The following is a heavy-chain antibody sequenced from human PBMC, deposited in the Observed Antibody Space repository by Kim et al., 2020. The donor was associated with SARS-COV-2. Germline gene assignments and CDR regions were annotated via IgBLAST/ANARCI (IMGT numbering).Heavy chain of an antibody. CDR2: IWYEGSNQ. J-gene: IGHJ4*02. Sequence: GGSLRLSCAASGFTFSSYGMHWVRQAPGKGLEWVALIWYEGSNQHYADSVKGRFTISRDNSKNTLYLQMDSLRAEDTAVYYCARVTGGGGTTKPLDYWGQGTLGTVSS. D-gene: IGHD1-26*01. V-gene: IGHV3-33*01. CDR3: ARVTGGGGTTKPLDY. CDR1: GFTFSSYG.